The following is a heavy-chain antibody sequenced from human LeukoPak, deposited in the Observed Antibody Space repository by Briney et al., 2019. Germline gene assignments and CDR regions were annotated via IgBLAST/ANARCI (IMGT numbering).Heavy chain of an antibody. CDR3: ARGEYYYDGGY. V-gene: IGHV3-7*04. CDR1: GFSISNYW. J-gene: IGHJ4*02. D-gene: IGHD3-22*01. CDR2: IKEDGSEK. Sequence: PGGSLRLSCAVSGFSISNYWMSWVRQAPGKGLEWVANIKEDGSEKYFVDSAKGRFTISRDNAKNSLYLQMESLGAEDTAVYYCARGEYYYDGGYWGQGTLVTVSS.